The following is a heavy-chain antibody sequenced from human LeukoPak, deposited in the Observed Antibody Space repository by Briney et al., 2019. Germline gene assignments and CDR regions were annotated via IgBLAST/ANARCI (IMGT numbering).Heavy chain of an antibody. Sequence: GGSLRLSCAASGFTFSSYSMNWVRQAPGKGLEWVSSNSSSSSYIYYADSVKGRFTISRDNAKNSLYLQMNSLRAEDTAVYYCARGPRSGFDAFDIWGQGTMVTVSS. J-gene: IGHJ3*02. V-gene: IGHV3-21*01. CDR1: GFTFSSYS. CDR3: ARGPRSGFDAFDI. CDR2: NSSSSSYI. D-gene: IGHD6-19*01.